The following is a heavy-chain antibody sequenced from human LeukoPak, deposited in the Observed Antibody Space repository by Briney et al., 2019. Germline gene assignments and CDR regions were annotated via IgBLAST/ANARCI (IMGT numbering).Heavy chain of an antibody. V-gene: IGHV4-39*01. CDR2: MYYRGST. Sequence: SETLSLTCTVSGGSISSSSHYWGWIRQPPGKGLEWIGSMYYRGSTYYNPSLKSRVTISVDTSKNQFSLKLSSVTAADTAVYYCASPRVVGATIDYWGQGTLVTVSS. CDR1: GGSISSSSHY. CDR3: ASPRVVGATIDY. J-gene: IGHJ4*02. D-gene: IGHD1-26*01.